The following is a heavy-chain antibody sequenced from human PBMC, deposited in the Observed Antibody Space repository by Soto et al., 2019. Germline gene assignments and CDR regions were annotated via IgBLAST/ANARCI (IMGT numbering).Heavy chain of an antibody. Sequence: SVKVSCKAAGGTFSSYAISWVRQAPGQGLEWMGGIIPIFGTANYAQKFQGRVTITADESTSTAYMELSSLRSEDTAVYYCARGPVSYSSSWYDTYYYGMDVWGQGTTVTVSS. D-gene: IGHD6-13*01. J-gene: IGHJ6*02. CDR1: GGTFSSYA. CDR3: ARGPVSYSSSWYDTYYYGMDV. V-gene: IGHV1-69*13. CDR2: IIPIFGTA.